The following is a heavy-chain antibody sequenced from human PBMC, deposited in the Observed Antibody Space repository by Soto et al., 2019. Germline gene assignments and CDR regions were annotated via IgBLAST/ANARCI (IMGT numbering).Heavy chain of an antibody. V-gene: IGHV3-66*01. Sequence: EVQLVESGGGLVQPGGSLRLSCAASGFTVSSNYMSWVRQAPGKGLEWVSVIYSGGSTYYADSVKGRFTISRDNSKNTLYLQMNSLRAEATAVYYCARDPGRSYGPDWGQGTLVTVSS. CDR2: IYSGGST. CDR3: ARDPGRSYGPD. D-gene: IGHD1-26*01. J-gene: IGHJ4*02. CDR1: GFTVSSNY.